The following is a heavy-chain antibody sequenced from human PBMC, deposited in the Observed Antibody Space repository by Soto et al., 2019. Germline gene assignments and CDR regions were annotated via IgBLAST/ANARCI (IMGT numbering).Heavy chain of an antibody. CDR3: AKTPMRAVVTDAFDI. J-gene: IGHJ3*02. CDR1: GFTFSNFA. Sequence: EVQLLESGGGLVQPGGSLRLSCAASGFTFSNFAMSWVRQAPGKGLEWVSGISGSGISTFYADSVKGRFTISRDNSKNTLYLQMNSLRAEDTAVFYCAKTPMRAVVTDAFDIWGQGTMVTVSS. V-gene: IGHV3-23*01. D-gene: IGHD3-22*01. CDR2: ISGSGIST.